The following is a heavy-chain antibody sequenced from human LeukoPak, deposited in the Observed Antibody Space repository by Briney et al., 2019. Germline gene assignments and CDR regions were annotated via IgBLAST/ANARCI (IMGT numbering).Heavy chain of an antibody. V-gene: IGHV3-48*02. CDR3: ARESCSSTSCYADGHDY. J-gene: IGHJ4*02. CDR2: ISSSSSTI. Sequence: GGSLRLSCAASGFTFSSYSMNWVRQAPGKGLEWVSYISSSSSTIYYADSVEGRFTISRDNAKNSLYLQMNSLRDEDTAVYYCARESCSSTSCYADGHDYWGQGTLVTVSS. D-gene: IGHD2-2*01. CDR1: GFTFSSYS.